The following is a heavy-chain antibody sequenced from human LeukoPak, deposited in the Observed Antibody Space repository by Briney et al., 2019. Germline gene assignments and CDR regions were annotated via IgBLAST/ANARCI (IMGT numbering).Heavy chain of an antibody. CDR1: GYTFSSYG. J-gene: IGHJ6*02. CDR2: ISAYNGNT. V-gene: IGHV1-18*01. CDR3: ARYYEGWGYCSGGSCYRAYYGMGV. Sequence: ASVKVSCKASGYTFSSYGISWVRQAPGQGLEWMGWISAYNGNTNYAQKLQGRVTMTTDTSTSTAYMELRSLRSDDTAVYYCARYYEGWGYCSGGSCYRAYYGMGVWGQGTTVTVSS. D-gene: IGHD2-15*01.